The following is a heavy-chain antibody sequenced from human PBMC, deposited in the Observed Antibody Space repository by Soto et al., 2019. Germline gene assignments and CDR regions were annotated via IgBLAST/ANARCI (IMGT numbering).Heavy chain of an antibody. CDR2: TYYSGST. Sequence: SETLSLTCTVSGGSISSGGYYWSWIRQHPGKGLEWIGYTYYSGSTYYNPSLKSRVTISVDTSKNQFSLKLSSVTAADTAVYYCASLICGGDCYDNWFDPWGQGTLVTVSS. V-gene: IGHV4-31*03. D-gene: IGHD2-21*02. J-gene: IGHJ5*02. CDR1: GGSISSGGYY. CDR3: ASLICGGDCYDNWFDP.